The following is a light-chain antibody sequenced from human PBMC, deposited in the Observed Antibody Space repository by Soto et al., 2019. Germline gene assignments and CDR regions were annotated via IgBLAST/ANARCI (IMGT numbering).Light chain of an antibody. Sequence: DIQMTQSPSSVSAYVGDRVTITCRASQSINGWLAWYQQKPGKAPKLLIYTASRLQSGVPSRFSGSGSGTDFTLTISSLQSEDFATYYCQQANSFPWTFGLGTRVEIK. CDR3: QQANSFPWT. CDR1: QSINGW. J-gene: IGKJ1*01. V-gene: IGKV1-12*01. CDR2: TAS.